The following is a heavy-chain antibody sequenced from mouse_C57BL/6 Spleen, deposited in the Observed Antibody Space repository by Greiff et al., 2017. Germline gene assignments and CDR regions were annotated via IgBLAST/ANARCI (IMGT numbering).Heavy chain of an antibody. CDR1: GYTFTSYW. CDR3: ARGDSSGLAWFAY. CDR2: IDPNSGGT. Sequence: VQLQQSGAELVKPGASVKLSCKASGYTFTSYWMHWVQQRPGRGLEWIGRIDPNSGGTKYNEKFKSKATLTVDKPSSTAYMQLSSLTSEDSAVYYCARGDSSGLAWFAYWGQGTLVTVSA. J-gene: IGHJ3*01. D-gene: IGHD3-2*02. V-gene: IGHV1-72*01.